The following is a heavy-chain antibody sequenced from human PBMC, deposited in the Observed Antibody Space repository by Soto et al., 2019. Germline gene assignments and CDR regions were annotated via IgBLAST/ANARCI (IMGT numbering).Heavy chain of an antibody. Sequence: LSLTCTVSGGSISSSSYFWGWIRQTPGKGLEWIGSVSYSGSTYYNPSLKSRVTISVDTAKNQFSLKLRTVTAADTAVYYCARPTLYDFWNGMDVWGQGTTVTVSS. CDR2: VSYSGST. CDR3: ARPTLYDFWNGMDV. V-gene: IGHV4-39*01. CDR1: GGSISSSSYF. D-gene: IGHD3-3*01. J-gene: IGHJ6*02.